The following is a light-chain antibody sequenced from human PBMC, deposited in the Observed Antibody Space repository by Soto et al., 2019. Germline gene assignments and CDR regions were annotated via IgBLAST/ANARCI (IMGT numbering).Light chain of an antibody. CDR2: DDN. V-gene: IGLV3-21*02. Sequence: SYELAQPPSVSVAPGQTARITWGGNNIGSTSVHWYKQSPGQAPVLVVYDDNDRPSGIPERFSGFNSENTATLTITRVEAGDEADYYCQVWNISTPHYVFGTGTKVTVL. J-gene: IGLJ1*01. CDR1: NIGSTS. CDR3: QVWNISTPHYV.